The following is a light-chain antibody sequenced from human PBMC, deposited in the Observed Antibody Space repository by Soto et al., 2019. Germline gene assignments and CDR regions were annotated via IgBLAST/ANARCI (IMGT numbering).Light chain of an antibody. CDR3: QQYNNWPPTWT. Sequence: EILMTQSPATLSVSPGERATLSCRASQSVSSNLAWYQQKPGQAPRLLIYGVSTRATDIPARFSGSGSGTEFTLTISGLQPEDFAVYYCQQYNNWPPTWTFGQGTKVEI. V-gene: IGKV3-15*01. J-gene: IGKJ1*01. CDR1: QSVSSN. CDR2: GVS.